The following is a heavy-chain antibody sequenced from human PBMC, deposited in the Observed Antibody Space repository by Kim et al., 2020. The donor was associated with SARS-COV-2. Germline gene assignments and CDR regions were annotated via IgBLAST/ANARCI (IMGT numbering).Heavy chain of an antibody. Sequence: GGSLRLSCAASGFTFSSYAMSWVRQAPGKGLEWVSAISGSGGSTYYADSVKGRFTISRDNSKNTLYLQMNSLRAEDTAVYYCAKELPGIAVAGTNFDYWGQGTLVTVSS. J-gene: IGHJ4*02. CDR2: ISGSGGST. D-gene: IGHD6-19*01. V-gene: IGHV3-23*01. CDR3: AKELPGIAVAGTNFDY. CDR1: GFTFSSYA.